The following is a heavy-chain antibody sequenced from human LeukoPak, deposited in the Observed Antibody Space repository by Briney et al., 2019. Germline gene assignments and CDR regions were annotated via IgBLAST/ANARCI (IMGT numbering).Heavy chain of an antibody. CDR1: GYTFTGYY. V-gene: IGHV1-2*02. J-gene: IGHJ5*01. CDR2: INPNSGGT. Sequence: GASVKVSCKASGYTFTGYYMYWGRQAPGQGLEWMGWINPNSGGTNYAQKFQGRVTMTRDTSIRTAYMELSRLISDDTAVYYCAREGGSYSSWFDSWGQGTLVTVSS. D-gene: IGHD1-26*01. CDR3: AREGGSYSSWFDS.